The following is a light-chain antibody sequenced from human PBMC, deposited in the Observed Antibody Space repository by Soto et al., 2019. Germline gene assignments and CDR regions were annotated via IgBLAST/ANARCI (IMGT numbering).Light chain of an antibody. V-gene: IGKV3-11*01. CDR2: DAS. CDR3: QQRSSWPRT. Sequence: EIVLTQSPATVSLSPGERATLSCRASQSVSSYLAWYQQKPGQTPRLLIYDASNRATGIPARFSGSGSGTDFTLTISSLEPEDFAVYYCQQRSSWPRTFGQGTNLEIK. CDR1: QSVSSY. J-gene: IGKJ2*01.